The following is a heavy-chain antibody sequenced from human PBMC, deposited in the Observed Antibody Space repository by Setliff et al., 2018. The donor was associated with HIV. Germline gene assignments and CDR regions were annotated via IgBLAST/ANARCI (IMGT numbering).Heavy chain of an antibody. Sequence: ASVKVSCKASGYTFTGYYIHWVRQAPGQGLEWMGWINPNTGGTDYAQKFQGWVTMTSETSISTAYMELRRLKSDDAAVYYCARGRTNSSYYNFWSAYSSTMDVWGHGTTVTVSS. V-gene: IGHV1-2*04. D-gene: IGHD3-3*01. J-gene: IGHJ6*02. CDR3: ARGRTNSSYYNFWSAYSSTMDV. CDR1: GYTFTGYY. CDR2: INPNTGGT.